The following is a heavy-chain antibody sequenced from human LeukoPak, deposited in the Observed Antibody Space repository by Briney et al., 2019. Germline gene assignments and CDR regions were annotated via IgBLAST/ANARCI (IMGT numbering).Heavy chain of an antibody. Sequence: SETLSLTCTVSGGSISSYYWSWIRQPPGKGLEWIGYIYYSGSTNYNPSLKSRVTISVDTSKNQFSLKLSSVTAADTAVYYCARVRYYYDSSGFDYWGQGTLVTVSP. D-gene: IGHD3-22*01. CDR3: ARVRYYYDSSGFDY. CDR1: GGSISSYY. V-gene: IGHV4-59*01. J-gene: IGHJ4*02. CDR2: IYYSGST.